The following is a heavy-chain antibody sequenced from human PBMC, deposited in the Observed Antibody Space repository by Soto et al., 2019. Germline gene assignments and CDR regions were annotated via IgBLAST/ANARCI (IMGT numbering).Heavy chain of an antibody. CDR2: ISGSGGTT. CDR3: AKVGFYYGSGVMRGWFDP. Sequence: GGSLRLSCAASGFTFSSYAMSWVRQTPGKGLQWVSDISGSGGTTYYADSVKGRFAISRDFSKNTLYLQMNSLRAEDTAVYYCAKVGFYYGSGVMRGWFDPWGQGTLVTVSS. D-gene: IGHD3-10*01. CDR1: GFTFSSYA. J-gene: IGHJ5*02. V-gene: IGHV3-23*01.